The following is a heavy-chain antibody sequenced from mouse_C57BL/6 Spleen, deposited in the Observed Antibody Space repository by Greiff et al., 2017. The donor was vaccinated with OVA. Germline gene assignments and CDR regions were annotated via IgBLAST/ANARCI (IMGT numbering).Heavy chain of an antibody. J-gene: IGHJ4*01. Sequence: EVKLMESGPELVKPGASVKISCKASGYSFTDYHMNWVKQSNGKSLEWIGVINPNYGTTSYNQKFKGKATLTVDQSSSTAYMQLNSLTSEDSAVYYCARYGNYVGAMDYWGQGTSVTVSS. D-gene: IGHD2-1*01. CDR2: INPNYGTT. CDR3: ARYGNYVGAMDY. V-gene: IGHV1-39*01. CDR1: GYSFTDYH.